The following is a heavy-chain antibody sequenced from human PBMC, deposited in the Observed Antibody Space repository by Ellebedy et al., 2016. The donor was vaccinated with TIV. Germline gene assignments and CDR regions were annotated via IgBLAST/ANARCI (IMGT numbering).Heavy chain of an antibody. J-gene: IGHJ4*02. V-gene: IGHV3-7*01. CDR3: ARRVAGKASFDY. Sequence: GESLKISCAASGFTFSSSWMTWVRQAPGKGLEWVANITQDGSDKFYVDSVKGRFTISRDTAKNSLYLQMNSLRAEDTAVYYCARRVAGKASFDYWGQGTLVTVSS. CDR2: ITQDGSDK. CDR1: GFTFSSSW. D-gene: IGHD6-19*01.